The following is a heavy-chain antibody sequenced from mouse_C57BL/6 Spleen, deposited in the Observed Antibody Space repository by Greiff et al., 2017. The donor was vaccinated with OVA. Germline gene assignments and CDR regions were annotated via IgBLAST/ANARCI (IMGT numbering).Heavy chain of an antibody. CDR2: IDPETGGT. CDR3: TREYDYDGGRYFDY. J-gene: IGHJ2*01. V-gene: IGHV1-15*01. CDR1: GYTFTDYE. Sequence: QVQLQQSGAELVRPGASVTLSCKASGYTFTDYEMHWVKQTPVHGLEWIGAIDPETGGTAYNQKFKGKAILTADKSSSTAYMELRSLTSEDSAVYYCTREYDYDGGRYFDYWGQGTTLTVSS. D-gene: IGHD2-4*01.